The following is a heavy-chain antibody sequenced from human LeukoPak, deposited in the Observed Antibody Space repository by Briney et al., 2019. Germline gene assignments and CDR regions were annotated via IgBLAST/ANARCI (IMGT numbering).Heavy chain of an antibody. V-gene: IGHV3-23*01. Sequence: GGSLRLSCAASGFTFSSYAMSWVRQAPGKGLEWVSTISNGDGNTYYADSVKGRFTISRDISKSTLYLQMNSLTVADTAMYYCARMEIVIEPGADSWFDPWGQGTLVTVAS. CDR2: ISNGDGNT. D-gene: IGHD2-2*03. CDR1: GFTFSSYA. CDR3: ARMEIVIEPGADSWFDP. J-gene: IGHJ5*02.